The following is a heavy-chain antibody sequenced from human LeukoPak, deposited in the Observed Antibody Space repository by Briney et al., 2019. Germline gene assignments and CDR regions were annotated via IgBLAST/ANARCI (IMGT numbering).Heavy chain of an antibody. Sequence: GRSLRLSCAASGFTFSSYGMHWVRQAPGKGLEWVAVIWYDGSNKYYADSVKGRFTISRDNSKNTLYLQMNSLRAEDTAVYYCAKDLYSSSLYYFDYWGQGTLVTVSS. CDR3: AKDLYSSSLYYFDY. V-gene: IGHV3-33*06. D-gene: IGHD6-13*01. CDR2: IWYDGSNK. CDR1: GFTFSSYG. J-gene: IGHJ4*02.